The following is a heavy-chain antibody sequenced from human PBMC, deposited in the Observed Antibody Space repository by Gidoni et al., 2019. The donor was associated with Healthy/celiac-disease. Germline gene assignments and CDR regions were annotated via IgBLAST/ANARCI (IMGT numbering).Heavy chain of an antibody. CDR1: GGSISRSSYY. J-gene: IGHJ3*02. V-gene: IGHV4-39*01. CDR3: ASSSYYDSSGYYTYAFDI. CDR2: IYYSGST. D-gene: IGHD3-22*01. Sequence: QLQLQESGPGLVKPSETLSLTCTVSGGSISRSSYYWGWIRQPPGKGLEWIGSIYYSGSTYYNPSLKSRVTISVDTSKNQFSLKLSSVTAADTAVYYCASSSYYDSSGYYTYAFDIRGQGTMVTVSS.